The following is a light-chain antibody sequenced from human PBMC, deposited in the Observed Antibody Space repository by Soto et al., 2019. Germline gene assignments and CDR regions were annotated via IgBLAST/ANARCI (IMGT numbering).Light chain of an antibody. CDR3: MQGRHWPPYT. CDR2: KIS. J-gene: IGKJ2*01. Sequence: DVVLTQSPLSLSVTLGQPASISCRSSESLVNSAGFTYLNWFHQRPGQSPRRLIHKISNRHSGGQDRLSGSGTVADVAVKISRVEAEDVGLCCCMQGRHWPPYTFGQGTKLGIK. CDR1: ESLVNSAGFTY. V-gene: IGKV2-30*01.